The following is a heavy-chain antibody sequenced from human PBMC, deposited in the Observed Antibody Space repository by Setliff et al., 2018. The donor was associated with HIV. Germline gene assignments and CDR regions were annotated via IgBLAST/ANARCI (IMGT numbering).Heavy chain of an antibody. CDR2: IYTSGST. D-gene: IGHD1-1*01. CDR3: ARERSARRWKNWFDP. Sequence: SETLSLTCTVSGGSISSGSYYWSWIRQPAGKGLEWIGHIYTSGSTNYNPSLKSRVTISVDTSKNQFSLKLSSVTAADTAVYYCARERSARRWKNWFDPWGQGTLVTVSS. V-gene: IGHV4-61*09. CDR1: GGSISSGSYY. J-gene: IGHJ5*02.